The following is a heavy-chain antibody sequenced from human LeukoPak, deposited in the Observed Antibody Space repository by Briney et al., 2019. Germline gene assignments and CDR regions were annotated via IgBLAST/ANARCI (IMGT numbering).Heavy chain of an antibody. Sequence: GGSLRLSCAASGFTFDDYAMHWVRQAPGKGLEWVSGISWNSGSIGYADSVKGRFTVSRDDAKNSLSLHMNSLRAEDTAVYYCARVRGPTVTTMYFDYWGQGTLVTVSS. CDR3: ARVRGPTVTTMYFDY. CDR1: GFTFDDYA. J-gene: IGHJ4*02. V-gene: IGHV3-9*01. D-gene: IGHD4-17*01. CDR2: ISWNSGSI.